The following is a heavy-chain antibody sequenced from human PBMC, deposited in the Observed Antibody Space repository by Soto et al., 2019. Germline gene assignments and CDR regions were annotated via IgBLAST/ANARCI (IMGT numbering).Heavy chain of an antibody. Sequence: PSETLSLTCAVYGGPFSGYYWSWIRQPPGKGLEWIGEINHSGSTNYNPSLKSRVTISVDTSKNQFSLKLSSVTAADTAVYYCARVEYNWNYVSYYYYGMDVWGQGTTVTVSS. CDR2: INHSGST. D-gene: IGHD1-7*01. CDR1: GGPFSGYY. CDR3: ARVEYNWNYVSYYYYGMDV. J-gene: IGHJ6*02. V-gene: IGHV4-34*01.